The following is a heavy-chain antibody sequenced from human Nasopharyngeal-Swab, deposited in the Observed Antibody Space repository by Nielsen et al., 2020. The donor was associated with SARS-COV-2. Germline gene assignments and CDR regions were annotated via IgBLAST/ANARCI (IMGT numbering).Heavy chain of an antibody. CDR3: ARVAPHYYDSSGYHLDY. CDR1: GFTFSSYG. V-gene: IGHV3-33*01. D-gene: IGHD3-22*01. Sequence: GGSLRLSCAASGFTFSSYGMHWVRQAPGKGLEWVAVIWYDGSNKYYADSVKGRFTISRDNSKNTLYLQMNSLRAEDTAVYYCARVAPHYYDSSGYHLDYWGQGTLVTVSS. CDR2: IWYDGSNK. J-gene: IGHJ4*02.